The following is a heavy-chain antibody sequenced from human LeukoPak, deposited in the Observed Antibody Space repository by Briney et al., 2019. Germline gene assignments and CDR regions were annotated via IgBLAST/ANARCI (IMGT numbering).Heavy chain of an antibody. D-gene: IGHD5-24*01. CDR1: GVSFSGYY. V-gene: IGHV4-34*01. CDR3: ARGRDGYNYLY. CDR2: INHSGST. J-gene: IGHJ4*02. Sequence: SETLSLTCAVYGVSFSGYYWSWIRQPPGKGLEWIGEINHSGSTNYNPSLKSRVTISVDTSKNQFSLKLSSVTAADTAVYYCARGRDGYNYLYWGQGTLVTVSS.